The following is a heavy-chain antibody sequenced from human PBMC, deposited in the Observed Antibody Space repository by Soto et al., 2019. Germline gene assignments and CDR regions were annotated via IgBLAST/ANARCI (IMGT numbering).Heavy chain of an antibody. J-gene: IGHJ1*01. D-gene: IGHD6-25*01. V-gene: IGHV4-30-4*01. Sequence: QVQLQESGPGLVKPSQTLSLTCTVSGGSISSGDYYWSWIRQPPGKGLEWIGYIYYSGSTYYNPSLKSRVTITVDTSKHQFSLTLSPVPAADTAVYYCARVEAGWAYFQHWGQGTLVTVSS. CDR3: ARVEAGWAYFQH. CDR2: IYYSGST. CDR1: GGSISSGDYY.